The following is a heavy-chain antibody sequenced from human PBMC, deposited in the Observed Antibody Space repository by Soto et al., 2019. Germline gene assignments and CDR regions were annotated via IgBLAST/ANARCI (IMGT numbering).Heavy chain of an antibody. J-gene: IGHJ4*02. V-gene: IGHV1-69*06. CDR1: GGTFSNYA. CDR3: ARASNYYGSGWIPHFDL. D-gene: IGHD3-10*01. CDR2: IIPIFDTA. Sequence: QVQLVQSGAEVKKPGSSVKVSCKTSGGTFSNYAFIWVRQAPGQGLEWTGGIIPIFDTAKYSQRFLDRVTITADKSTSTVYMELRSLTAEDTAVYYCARASNYYGSGWIPHFDLWGQGTQVTVTS.